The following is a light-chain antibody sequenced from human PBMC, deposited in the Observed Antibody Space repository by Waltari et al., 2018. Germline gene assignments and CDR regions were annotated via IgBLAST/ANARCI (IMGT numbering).Light chain of an antibody. V-gene: IGKV3-11*01. Sequence: EIVLTQSPATLSLSPGERGTLSCRASQSVNTNLAWYQQRPGQAPRLLIYDACNRATGIPARFSGSGSGTDFTLTISSLEREDFAVYYCQQRSTWPSITFGQGTRLEIK. CDR1: QSVNTN. CDR3: QQRSTWPSIT. CDR2: DAC. J-gene: IGKJ5*01.